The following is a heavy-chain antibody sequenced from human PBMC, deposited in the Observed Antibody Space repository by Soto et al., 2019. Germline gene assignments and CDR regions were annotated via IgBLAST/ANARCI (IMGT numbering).Heavy chain of an antibody. CDR1: DFTVSSNY. V-gene: IGHV3-66*01. Sequence: GGSLRLSCAASDFTVSSNYMSWVRQAPGKGLEWVSIIYSVGSTYYADSVKGRFTISRDNSKNTLYLQMNSLRAEDTAVYYCARGDDIAAAAYFDLWGQGTMATVSS. J-gene: IGHJ4*02. CDR3: ARGDDIAAAAYFDL. CDR2: IYSVGST. D-gene: IGHD6-13*01.